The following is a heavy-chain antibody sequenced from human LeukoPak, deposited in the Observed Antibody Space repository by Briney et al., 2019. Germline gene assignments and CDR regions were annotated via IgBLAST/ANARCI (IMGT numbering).Heavy chain of an antibody. CDR3: AKDRRGASYGSGSFDY. D-gene: IGHD3-10*01. CDR1: RFTFSNYA. V-gene: IGHV3-23*01. J-gene: IGHJ4*02. Sequence: GGSLRLSCAASRFTFSNYAMSWVRQAPGKGLEWVSAIGGNGGSTYYADSVKGRFTLSRDNSKSTVFLQMNSLRAEDTAVYYCAKDRRGASYGSGSFDYWGQGTLVTVSS. CDR2: IGGNGGST.